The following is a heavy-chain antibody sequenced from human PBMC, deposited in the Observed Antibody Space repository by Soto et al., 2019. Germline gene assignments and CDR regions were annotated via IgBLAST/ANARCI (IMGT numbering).Heavy chain of an antibody. CDR2: INSDGSST. V-gene: IGHV3-74*01. CDR1: GFTCSSYW. Sequence: GGSLRLSCAASGFTCSSYWMHWVRQAPGKGLVWVSRINSDGSSTSYADSVKGRFTISRDNAKNTLYLQMNSLRAEDTAVYYCARSHPFYGMDVWGQGTTVTVSS. J-gene: IGHJ6*02. CDR3: ARSHPFYGMDV.